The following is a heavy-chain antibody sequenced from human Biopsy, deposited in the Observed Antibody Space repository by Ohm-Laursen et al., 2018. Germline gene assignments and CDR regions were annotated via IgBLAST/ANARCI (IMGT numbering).Heavy chain of an antibody. J-gene: IGHJ4*01. Sequence: SVKVSCQSSRVTFSSYAVSWVRQAPGQGLEWMGGIIPMFGTTNYAQKFQGRLSITADKSTTAAYLELSGLRSEDTAVYYCASHVTYNFNGGLDYWGHGTLVTVSS. CDR3: ASHVTYNFNGGLDY. V-gene: IGHV1-69*06. CDR2: IIPMFGTT. D-gene: IGHD1-14*01. CDR1: RVTFSSYA.